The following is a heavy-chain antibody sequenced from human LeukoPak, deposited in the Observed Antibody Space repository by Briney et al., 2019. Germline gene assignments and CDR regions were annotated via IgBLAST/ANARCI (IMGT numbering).Heavy chain of an antibody. D-gene: IGHD3-3*01. CDR2: ISGSGDST. V-gene: IGHV3-43*02. Sequence: GGSLRLSCAASGFTFSTYAMNWVRQAPGKGLNWVSGISGSGDSTFYADSVKGRFTISRDNSKNSLYLQMNSLRTEDTALYYCAKDPSDYDFWSGPPFDPWGQGTLVTVSS. CDR3: AKDPSDYDFWSGPPFDP. CDR1: GFTFSTYA. J-gene: IGHJ5*02.